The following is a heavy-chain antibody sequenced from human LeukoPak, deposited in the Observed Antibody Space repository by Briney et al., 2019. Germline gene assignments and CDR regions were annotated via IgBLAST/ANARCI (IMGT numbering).Heavy chain of an antibody. Sequence: PGGSLILSCAASGFIFSNYAMSWVRQVPGRGLEWVSTISSRGDSTYVADSVKGRFTISRDNSKNSLYLQMNTVWAEDTAVYYCVKGPRPDITVAHTVENWGQGTLVTVSS. V-gene: IGHV3-23*01. CDR1: GFIFSNYA. CDR3: VKGPRPDITVAHTVEN. CDR2: ISSRGDST. D-gene: IGHD6-19*01. J-gene: IGHJ4*02.